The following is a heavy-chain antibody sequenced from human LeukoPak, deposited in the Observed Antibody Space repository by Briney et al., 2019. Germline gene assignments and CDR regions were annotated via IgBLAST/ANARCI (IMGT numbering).Heavy chain of an antibody. CDR1: GYSFTGHW. Sequence: GESLKISCEAFGYSFTGHWIGWVGQLPGRGLEFMGTIYPGDSDTRYSPSFEGRVSISVDKSINTAYLQWSGLKASDTAMYYCARYGKSGTYSHGFDVWGQGTMVIVSS. CDR3: ARYGKSGTYSHGFDV. V-gene: IGHV5-51*01. D-gene: IGHD3-10*01. CDR2: IYPGDSDT. J-gene: IGHJ3*01.